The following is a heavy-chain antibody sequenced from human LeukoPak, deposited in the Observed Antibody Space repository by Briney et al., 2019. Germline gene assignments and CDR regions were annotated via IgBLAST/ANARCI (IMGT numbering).Heavy chain of an antibody. CDR3: ASRYCSSTSCYTASDY. Sequence: ASVKVSCKASGYTFTSYDINWVRQATGQGLEWMGWMNPNSGNTGYAQKFQGRVTMTRNTSISTAYMELSSLRSEDTAVYYCASRYCSSTSCYTASDYWGQGTLVTVSS. J-gene: IGHJ4*02. V-gene: IGHV1-8*01. CDR1: GYTFTSYD. D-gene: IGHD2-2*02. CDR2: MNPNSGNT.